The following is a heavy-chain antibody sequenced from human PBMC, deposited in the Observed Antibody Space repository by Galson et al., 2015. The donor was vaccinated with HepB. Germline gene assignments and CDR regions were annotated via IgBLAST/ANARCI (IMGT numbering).Heavy chain of an antibody. J-gene: IGHJ4*02. CDR3: GRLSFGEIFVDS. Sequence: SLRLSSAASGFIVTDSHMTWVRQTPGKGLDWVSIIYSGGYTYLADSVRGRFSVSRDKSKNSLYLEMNSLSPDDTAVYYCGRLSFGEIFVDSWGQGTLVTVSS. CDR2: IYSGGYT. CDR1: GFIVTDSH. D-gene: IGHD2/OR15-2a*01. V-gene: IGHV3-66*04.